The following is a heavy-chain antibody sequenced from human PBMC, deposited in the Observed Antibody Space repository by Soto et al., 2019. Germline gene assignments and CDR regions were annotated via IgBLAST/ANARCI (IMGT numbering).Heavy chain of an antibody. J-gene: IGHJ1*01. V-gene: IGHV2-5*01. Sequence: QITLKESGPTLVKPTQTLTLTCTFSGFSLSTSGVGVGWIRQPPGKALEWLALIYWNDDKRYSPSLKSRLTITKDTSKNQVVLTITNMAPVDTATYYCARIGIAAAGTRVEYFQHWGQGTLVTVSS. CDR2: IYWNDDK. CDR3: ARIGIAAAGTRVEYFQH. D-gene: IGHD6-13*01. CDR1: GFSLSTSGVG.